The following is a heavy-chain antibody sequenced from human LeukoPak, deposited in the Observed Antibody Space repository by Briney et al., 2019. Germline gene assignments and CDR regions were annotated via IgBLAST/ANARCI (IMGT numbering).Heavy chain of an antibody. Sequence: PGGSLRLSCVASGFTFSTYSMNWVRQAPGKGLEWVSYISNTGTYIHYADSVKGRFTISRDNAKNSLYLQVTGLRAEDTAVYYCARPYYDILTEDLKHYYYAYWGQGTLVTVSS. D-gene: IGHD3-9*01. CDR1: GFTFSTYS. CDR3: ARPYYDILTEDLKHYYYAY. J-gene: IGHJ4*02. V-gene: IGHV3-21*01. CDR2: ISNTGTYI.